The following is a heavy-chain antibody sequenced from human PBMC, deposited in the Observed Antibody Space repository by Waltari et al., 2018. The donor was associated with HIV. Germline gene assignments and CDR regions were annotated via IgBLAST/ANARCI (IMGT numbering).Heavy chain of an antibody. V-gene: IGHV4-4*02. CDR3: AREATSVTTSGGVDI. Sequence: QLQLQESGPGLVKPSGTLSLTCDVSGGSVSSDNWWSWVRQPPGEGLEWIGEISQSGITNYSPSLKSRVTISIDKSRNQFSLKLNSVTAADTAVYYCAREATSVTTSGGVDIWGQGTVVTVSS. D-gene: IGHD4-17*01. CDR2: ISQSGIT. CDR1: GGSVSSDNW. J-gene: IGHJ3*02.